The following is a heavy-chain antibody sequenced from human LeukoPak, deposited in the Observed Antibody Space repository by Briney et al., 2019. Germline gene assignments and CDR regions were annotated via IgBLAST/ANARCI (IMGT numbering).Heavy chain of an antibody. D-gene: IGHD1-7*01. V-gene: IGHV1-18*01. CDR1: GYTFTNYG. CDR3: ASETNVFDY. CDR2: ISAYNGYT. Sequence: GASVKVSCKTSGYTFTNYGVSWVRQAPGQGLEWMGWISAYNGYTNYAQKFQGRVTMTRDTSISTAYMELSRLRSDDTAVYYCASETNVFDYWGQGTLVTVSS. J-gene: IGHJ4*02.